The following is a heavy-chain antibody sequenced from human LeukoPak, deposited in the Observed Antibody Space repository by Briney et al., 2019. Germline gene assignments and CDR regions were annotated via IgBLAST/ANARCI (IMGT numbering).Heavy chain of an antibody. D-gene: IGHD6-13*01. V-gene: IGHV1-8*01. CDR1: GYTFTSYD. CDR3: VSPLGSSRRQIDY. Sequence: GASVKVSCKASGYTFTSYDINWVRQATGQGLEWMGWMNPNSGNTGYAQKFQGRVTMTRNTSISTAYMELSSLRSEDTAVYYCVSPLGSSRRQIDYWGQGTLVTVSS. CDR2: MNPNSGNT. J-gene: IGHJ4*02.